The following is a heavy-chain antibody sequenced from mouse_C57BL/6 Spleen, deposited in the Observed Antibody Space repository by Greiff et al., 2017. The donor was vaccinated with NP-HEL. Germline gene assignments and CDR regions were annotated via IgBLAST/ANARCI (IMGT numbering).Heavy chain of an antibody. CDR1: GYAFSSYW. Sequence: VKLVESGAELVKPGASVKISCKASGYAFSSYWMNWVKQRPGKGLEWIGQIYPGDGDTNYNGKFKGKATLTADKSSSTAYMQLSSLTSEDSAVYFCARYGSSRYFDVWGTGTTVTVSS. D-gene: IGHD1-1*01. J-gene: IGHJ1*03. V-gene: IGHV1-80*01. CDR2: IYPGDGDT. CDR3: ARYGSSRYFDV.